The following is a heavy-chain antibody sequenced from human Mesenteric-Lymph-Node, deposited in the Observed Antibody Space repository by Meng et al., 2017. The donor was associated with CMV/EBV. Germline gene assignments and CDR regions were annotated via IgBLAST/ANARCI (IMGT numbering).Heavy chain of an antibody. CDR3: ARDHADYYDSSAFDI. V-gene: IGHV3-53*01. Sequence: GESLKISCAASGFTFSSYAMHWVRQAPGKGLEWVAVIYSGGSTYYADSVKGRFTISRDNSKNTLYLQMNSLRAEDTAVYYCARDHADYYDSSAFDIWGQGTMVTVSS. CDR2: IYSGGST. D-gene: IGHD3-22*01. CDR1: GFTFSSYA. J-gene: IGHJ3*02.